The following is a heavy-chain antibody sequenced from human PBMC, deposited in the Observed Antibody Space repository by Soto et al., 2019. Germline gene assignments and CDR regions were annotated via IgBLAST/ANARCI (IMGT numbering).Heavy chain of an antibody. Sequence: GGSLRLSCAASGFSFSNYWIHWVRQAPGKGLVWVSHINSDGSNTNYADSVKGRFTISRDNAKNTLYLQMNSLRVEDTAVYYCARGWSADLLDVWGQGTTVTVSS. CDR3: ARGWSADLLDV. D-gene: IGHD3-3*01. V-gene: IGHV3-74*01. CDR1: GFSFSNYW. CDR2: INSDGSNT. J-gene: IGHJ6*02.